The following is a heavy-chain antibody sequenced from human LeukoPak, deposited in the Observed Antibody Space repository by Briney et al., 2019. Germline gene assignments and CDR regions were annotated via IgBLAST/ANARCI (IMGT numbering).Heavy chain of an antibody. CDR2: IYYSGST. CDR3: ATTRGRFDP. J-gene: IGHJ5*02. CDR1: GGSISSTSYY. V-gene: IGHV4-39*01. D-gene: IGHD3-10*01. Sequence: SETLSLTCTVSGGSISSTSYYWGWIRQPQGKGLEWIGSIYYSGSTYYNPSLKSRVTLSVDTSKNQFSLKLSSVTAADTAVYYCATTRGRFDPWGQGTLVTVSS.